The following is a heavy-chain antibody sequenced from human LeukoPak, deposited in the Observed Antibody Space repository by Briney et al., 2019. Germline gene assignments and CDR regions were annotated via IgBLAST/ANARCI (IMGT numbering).Heavy chain of an antibody. J-gene: IGHJ4*02. CDR1: GYSIISDYF. Sequence: SETLSLTCTVSGYSIISDYFWGWIRQPPGKGLEWIGTIYHSGSTYYSPSLKSRVTVSVDTSKNEFSLNLTSVTAADTAVYYCARDRSYCSGGSCSYYFDYWGQGTLVTVSS. CDR2: IYHSGST. CDR3: ARDRSYCSGGSCSYYFDY. D-gene: IGHD2-15*01. V-gene: IGHV4-38-2*02.